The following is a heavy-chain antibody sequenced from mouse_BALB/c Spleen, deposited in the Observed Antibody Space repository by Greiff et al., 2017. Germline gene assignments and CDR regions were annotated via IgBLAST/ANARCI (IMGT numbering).Heavy chain of an antibody. V-gene: IGHV14-3*02. J-gene: IGHJ2*01. Sequence: LVESGAELVKPGASVKLSCTASGFNIKDTYMHWVKQRPEQGLEWIGRIDPANGNTKYDPKFQGKATITADTSSNTAYLQLSSLTSEDTAVYYCASSYFDYWGQGTTLTVSS. CDR3: ASSYFDY. CDR2: IDPANGNT. CDR1: GFNIKDTY.